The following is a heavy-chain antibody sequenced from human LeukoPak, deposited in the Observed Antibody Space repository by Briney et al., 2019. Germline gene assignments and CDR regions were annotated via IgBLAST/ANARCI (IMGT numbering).Heavy chain of an antibody. D-gene: IGHD3-10*01. V-gene: IGHV4-4*07. Sequence: SETLSLTCTVSGASISSYYYNWIRQTAGRGLEWIGRLYISGSTDYNPSLKSRVTISVDTSNNQFSLNLNSVTAADTAVYFCTRDLSGSLYFDYWGQGVLVTVSS. CDR3: TRDLSGSLYFDY. J-gene: IGHJ4*02. CDR1: GASISSYY. CDR2: LYISGST.